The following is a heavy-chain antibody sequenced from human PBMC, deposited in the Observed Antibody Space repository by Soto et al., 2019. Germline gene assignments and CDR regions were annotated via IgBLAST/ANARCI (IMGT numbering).Heavy chain of an antibody. CDR2: ISGSGYST. Sequence: GSLRLSCAASGFTFRSYAMNWVRQAPGKGLEWVSAISGSGYSTNYADSVKGRFTISRDNSKNTLYLQMNSLRAEDTAVYYCAKGRTTVTPLYYFDYWGQGTLVTVSS. CDR3: AKGRTTVTPLYYFDY. CDR1: GFTFRSYA. J-gene: IGHJ4*02. D-gene: IGHD4-17*01. V-gene: IGHV3-23*01.